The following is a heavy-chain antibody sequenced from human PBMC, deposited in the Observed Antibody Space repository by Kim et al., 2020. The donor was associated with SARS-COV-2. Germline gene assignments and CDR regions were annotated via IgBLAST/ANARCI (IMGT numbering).Heavy chain of an antibody. J-gene: IGHJ3*01. V-gene: IGHV6-1*01. CDR3: ARGHFYAFDF. CDR2: TYYRSKWYN. D-gene: IGHD3-3*02. Sequence: SQTLSLTCVISGDSVFTNDVGWHWIRQSPSRGLEWLGRTYYRSKWYNDYAVSVKSRITISPDTSKNQFSLQLNSVTPEETAVYYCARGHFYAFDFLGQGTMVTVSS. CDR1: GDSVFTNDVG.